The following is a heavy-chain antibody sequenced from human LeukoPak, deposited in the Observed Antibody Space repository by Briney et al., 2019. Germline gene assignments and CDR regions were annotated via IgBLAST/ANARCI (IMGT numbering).Heavy chain of an antibody. V-gene: IGHV1-2*02. J-gene: IGHJ6*03. CDR3: ARGNRYCSSTSCYKRYYMDV. CDR1: GYTFTGYY. CDR2: INPNSGGT. D-gene: IGHD2-2*02. Sequence: ASVKVSCKASGYTFTGYYMHWVRQAPGQGLEWMGWINPNSGGTNYAQKFQGRVTMTRDTSISTAYMELSRLRSDDTAVYYCARGNRYCSSTSCYKRYYMDVWGKGTTVTVSS.